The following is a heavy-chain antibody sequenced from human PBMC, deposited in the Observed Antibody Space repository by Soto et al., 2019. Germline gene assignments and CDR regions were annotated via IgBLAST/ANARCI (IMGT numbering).Heavy chain of an antibody. CDR3: ARVKIWVPTIFGVVPFDY. V-gene: IGHV3-30-3*01. Sequence: GGSLRLSCAASGFTFSSYAMHWVRQAPGKGLEWVAVISYDGSNKYYADSVKGRFTISRDNSKNTLYLQMNSLRAEDTAVYYCARVKIWVPTIFGVVPFDYWGQGTLVTVSS. CDR2: ISYDGSNK. J-gene: IGHJ4*02. D-gene: IGHD3-3*01. CDR1: GFTFSSYA.